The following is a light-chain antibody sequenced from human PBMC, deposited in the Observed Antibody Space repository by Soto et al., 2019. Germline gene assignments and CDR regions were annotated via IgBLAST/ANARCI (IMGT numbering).Light chain of an antibody. CDR2: DGS. V-gene: IGLV2-23*01. CDR1: NSDVGSYDL. J-gene: IGLJ3*02. CDR3: YSYAGRSNWV. Sequence: QSVLTQPASVSGSPGQSITISCTGTNSDVGSYDLVSWYQQYPGRAPKLMIYDGSERPSGVSNRFSGSKSGNTASLTISGLQAEDEADYYCYSYAGRSNWVFGGGTKLTVL.